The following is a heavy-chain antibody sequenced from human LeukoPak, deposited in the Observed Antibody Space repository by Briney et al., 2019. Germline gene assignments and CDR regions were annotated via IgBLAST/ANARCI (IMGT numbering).Heavy chain of an antibody. Sequence: ASVKVSCKASGYTFTGYYIHWVRQAPGQGLEWMGWINPNSGGTNYAQKFQGRVTMTRDRSINTAYMDLRSPTYDDTAVYYCARDKPAEAALDFWGQGTLVTVSS. CDR1: GYTFTGYY. V-gene: IGHV1-2*02. J-gene: IGHJ4*02. CDR3: ARDKPAEAALDF. CDR2: INPNSGGT.